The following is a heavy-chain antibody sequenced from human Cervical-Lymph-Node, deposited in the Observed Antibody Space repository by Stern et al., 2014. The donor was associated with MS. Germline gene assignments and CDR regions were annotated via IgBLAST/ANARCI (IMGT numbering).Heavy chain of an antibody. CDR3: ARGHTFYSRGWFRY. CDR2: IIDSGGT. J-gene: IGHJ4*02. Sequence: QVQLQQWGSGLLKPSETLSLNCAVYGGSFSNYYWNWNRQSPGKGLEWIGAIIDSGGTSYNPSLKSRVTISADTSKTQFSLKMTSVTAADTAVYYCARGHTFYSRGWFRYWGQGALVTVSS. D-gene: IGHD6-19*01. V-gene: IGHV4-34*01. CDR1: GGSFSNYY.